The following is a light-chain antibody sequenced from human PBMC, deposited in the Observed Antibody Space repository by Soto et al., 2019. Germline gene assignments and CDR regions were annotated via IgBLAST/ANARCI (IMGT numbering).Light chain of an antibody. J-gene: IGLJ2*01. Sequence: QSVLTQPPSASGTPWQRVTISCSGSSSNIGSNYVYWYQQFPGSAPKLLIYRNDQRPSGVPDRFSGSKSGTSASLAISGPRSEDEADYYCAAWDDSLSAVVFGGGTQLTVL. V-gene: IGLV1-47*01. CDR3: AAWDDSLSAVV. CDR2: RND. CDR1: SSNIGSNY.